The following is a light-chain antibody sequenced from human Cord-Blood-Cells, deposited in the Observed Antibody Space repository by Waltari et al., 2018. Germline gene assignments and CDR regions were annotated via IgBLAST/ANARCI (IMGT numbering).Light chain of an antibody. CDR1: SSDVGGSNY. Sequence: QSALTQPASVSGSPGPALTISCTGTSSDVGGSNYVSWYQQHPGKAPKLMIYDVSNRPSGVSNRFSGSKSGNTASLTISGLQAEDEADYYCSSYTSSSTRVFGGGTKLTVL. CDR3: SSYTSSSTRV. V-gene: IGLV2-14*01. CDR2: DVS. J-gene: IGLJ2*01.